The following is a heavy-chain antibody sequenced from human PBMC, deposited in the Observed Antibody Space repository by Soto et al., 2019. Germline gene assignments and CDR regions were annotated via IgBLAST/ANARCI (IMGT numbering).Heavy chain of an antibody. D-gene: IGHD3-22*01. CDR3: SRVAAYGDSSVYHAVFDI. Sequence: DVQLMESGGCLVQPGGSLRLSCAASGFTFSYYWMTWVRQAPGKGLEWVANIRRVGGEVQYVASVKGRFSVSRDHAKQSLYLQMNSLRIEDTAVYYCSRVAAYGDSSVYHAVFDIWGQGTMVPVSS. J-gene: IGHJ3*02. CDR1: GFTFSYYW. CDR2: IRRVGGEV. V-gene: IGHV3-7*04.